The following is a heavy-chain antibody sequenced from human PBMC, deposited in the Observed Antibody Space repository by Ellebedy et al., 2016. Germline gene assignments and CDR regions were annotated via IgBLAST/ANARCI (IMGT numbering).Heavy chain of an antibody. V-gene: IGHV1-18*01. CDR2: ISTYDGNT. J-gene: IGHJ4*02. Sequence: ASVKVSCKASGYTFTSYGISWVRQAPGQGLEWMGWISTYDGNTNYAQNLQGRVTMTTDTSTGTVYMELRSLISDDTTVYYCARDSGRASHFRTCGDYWGQGTLVTVSS. CDR3: ARDSGRASHFRTCGDY. D-gene: IGHD1-14*01. CDR1: GYTFTSYG.